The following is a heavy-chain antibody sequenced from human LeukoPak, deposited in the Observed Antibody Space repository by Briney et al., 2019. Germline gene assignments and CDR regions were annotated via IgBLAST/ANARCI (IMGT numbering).Heavy chain of an antibody. J-gene: IGHJ4*02. CDR1: GFTFSNYG. V-gene: IGHV3-64*01. D-gene: IGHD6-13*01. CDR3: ARDRVGSSWSEFDY. Sequence: GGSLRLSCAVSGFTFSNYGMHWVRQAPGKGLEYVSSISRNGGGTSYANSVKGRFSISRDNSKNTLYLQMGSLRAEDMAVYYCARDRVGSSWSEFDYWGQGTLVTVSS. CDR2: ISRNGGGT.